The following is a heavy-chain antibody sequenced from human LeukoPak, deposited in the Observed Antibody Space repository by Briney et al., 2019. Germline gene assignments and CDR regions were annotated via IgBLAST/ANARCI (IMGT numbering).Heavy chain of an antibody. CDR3: ARRGVTSSPI. J-gene: IGHJ4*02. Sequence: GGSLRLSCAASGFTFSNFYMHWVRQAPGKGLVWVSRINGDGSSTTYADSVKGRFTISRDNAKNTLYLQMNSLRAEDTALYYCARRGVTSSPIWGQGTLVTVSS. D-gene: IGHD6-13*01. CDR1: GFTFSNFY. V-gene: IGHV3-74*01. CDR2: INGDGSST.